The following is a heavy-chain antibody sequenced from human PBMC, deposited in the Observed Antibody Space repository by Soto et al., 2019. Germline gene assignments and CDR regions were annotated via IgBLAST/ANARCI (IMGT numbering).Heavy chain of an antibody. J-gene: IGHJ2*01. D-gene: IGHD6-6*01. CDR1: GYTFTSYA. CDR2: INAGNGNT. V-gene: IGHV1-3*01. Sequence: AASVKVSCKASGYTFTSYATHWVRQAPGQRLEWMGWINAGNGNTKYSQKFQGRVTITRDTSASTAYMELSSLRSEDTAVYYCARDRGIIAARSLNLYFDLWGRGTLVTVSS. CDR3: ARDRGIIAARSLNLYFDL.